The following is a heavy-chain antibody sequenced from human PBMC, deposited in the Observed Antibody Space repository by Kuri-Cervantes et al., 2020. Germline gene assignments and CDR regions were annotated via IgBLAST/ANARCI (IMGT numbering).Heavy chain of an antibody. D-gene: IGHD6-13*01. CDR3: ARPLYSSSWYDDYYYGMDV. CDR1: GYTFTSYG. CDR2: INAYNGNT. Sequence: ASVKVSCKASGYTFTSYGISWVRQAPGQGLEWMGWINAYNGNTNYAQKLQGRVTMTTDTSTSTVYMELSSLRSEDTAVYYCARPLYSSSWYDDYYYGMDVWGQGTTVTVSS. J-gene: IGHJ6*02. V-gene: IGHV1-18*01.